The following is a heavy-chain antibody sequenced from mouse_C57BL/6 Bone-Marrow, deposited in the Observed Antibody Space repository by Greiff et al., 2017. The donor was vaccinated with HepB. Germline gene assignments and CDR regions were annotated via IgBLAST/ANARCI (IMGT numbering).Heavy chain of an antibody. CDR2: ISNGGGST. Sequence: EVKVVESGGGLVQPGGSLKLSCAASGFTFSDYYMYWVRQTPEKRLEWVAYISNGGGSTYYPDTVKGRFTISRDNAKNTLYLQMSRLKSEDTAMYYCARWLLREEYYAMDYWGQGTSVTVSS. D-gene: IGHD2-3*01. CDR1: GFTFSDYY. V-gene: IGHV5-12*01. CDR3: ARWLLREEYYAMDY. J-gene: IGHJ4*01.